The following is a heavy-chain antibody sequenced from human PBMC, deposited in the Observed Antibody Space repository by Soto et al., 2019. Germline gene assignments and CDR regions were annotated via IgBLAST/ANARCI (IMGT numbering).Heavy chain of an antibody. Sequence: GESLKISCKGSGYSFAGYWITWVRQKPGKGLEWMGRIDPSDSQTYYSPSFRGHVTISVTKSLTTVFLQWRSLRASDTAMDYFARQIYDSDTGPNFQYYFDSWGQGTPVTVS. D-gene: IGHD3-22*01. CDR2: IDPSDSQT. CDR3: ARQIYDSDTGPNFQYYFDS. J-gene: IGHJ4*02. CDR1: GYSFAGYW. V-gene: IGHV5-10-1*01.